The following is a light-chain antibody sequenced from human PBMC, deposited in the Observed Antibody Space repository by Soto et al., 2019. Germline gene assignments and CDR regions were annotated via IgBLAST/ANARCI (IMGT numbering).Light chain of an antibody. Sequence: QSVLTQPASVPGSPGQSITISCTGSSTDVGVYNYVSWYQQHPGKAPKVMIYEVTNRPSGVSNRFSGSKSGDTASLTISGLQSEDEADYYCSSYTTSATLVFGGGTKVTVL. CDR2: EVT. CDR1: STDVGVYNY. CDR3: SSYTTSATLV. V-gene: IGLV2-14*01. J-gene: IGLJ3*02.